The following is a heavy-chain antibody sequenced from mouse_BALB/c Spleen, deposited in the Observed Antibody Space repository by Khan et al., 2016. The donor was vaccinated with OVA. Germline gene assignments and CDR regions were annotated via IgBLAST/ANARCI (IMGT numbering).Heavy chain of an antibody. V-gene: IGHV1-4*01. CDR1: GYTFTSHT. Sequence: VQLQQSGAELARPGASVKMSCKASGYTFTSHTMHWVKQRPGQGLEWIGYINPRSGYTTYNQKFNDKTTLTADKSSSTAYMQLSSLTSDDSAVYYCARRTTEYAMDYWGQGTSVTVSS. CDR2: INPRSGYT. J-gene: IGHJ4*01. D-gene: IGHD2-14*01. CDR3: ARRTTEYAMDY.